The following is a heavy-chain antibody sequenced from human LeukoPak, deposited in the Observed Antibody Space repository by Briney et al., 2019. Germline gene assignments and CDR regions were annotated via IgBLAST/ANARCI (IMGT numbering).Heavy chain of an antibody. CDR1: GGSFSGYY. V-gene: IGHV4-34*01. J-gene: IGHJ5*02. Sequence: SETLSLTCAVYGGSFSGYYWSWIRQPPGKGLEWIGEINHGGSTNYNPSLKSRVTISVDTSKNQFSLKLSSVTAADTAVYYGARQLGQKKYYDLWSGYYRGFGPWGQGTLVTVSS. CDR3: ARQLGQKKYYDLWSGYYRGFGP. CDR2: INHGGST. D-gene: IGHD3-3*01.